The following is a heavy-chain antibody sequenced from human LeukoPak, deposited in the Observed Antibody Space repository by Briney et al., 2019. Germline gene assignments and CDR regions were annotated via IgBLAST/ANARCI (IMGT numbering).Heavy chain of an antibody. D-gene: IGHD1-26*01. Sequence: ASVKVSCKASGYTFTSYYMHWMRQAPGRGLDWMGIINPSGGSTSYAQKFQGRVTMTRDTSTSTVYMELSSLRSEDTAVYYCASGGRWELHYWGQGALVTVSS. CDR3: ASGGRWELHY. CDR2: INPSGGST. CDR1: GYTFTSYY. J-gene: IGHJ4*02. V-gene: IGHV1-46*01.